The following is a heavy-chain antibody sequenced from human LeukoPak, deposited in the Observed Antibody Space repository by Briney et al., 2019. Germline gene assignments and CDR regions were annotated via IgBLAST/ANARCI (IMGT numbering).Heavy chain of an antibody. CDR3: ARGSGRSCSDFDY. J-gene: IGHJ4*02. V-gene: IGHV3-48*01. CDR2: ISSSSSTI. Sequence: SGRSLRLSCAASGFTFSSYSMNWLRQAPGKGLEWVSSISSSSSTIYCADSVKGRFTIARASAKHFLYLLMHRLIADDSAVYYFARGSGRSCSDFDYWGQGTLVTVSS. CDR1: GFTFSSYS. D-gene: IGHD2-15*01.